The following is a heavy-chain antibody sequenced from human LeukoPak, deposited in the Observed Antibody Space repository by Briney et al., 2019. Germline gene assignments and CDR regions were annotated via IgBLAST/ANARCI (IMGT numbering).Heavy chain of an antibody. CDR3: ARDPFDWLPHAAFDI. J-gene: IGHJ3*02. D-gene: IGHD3-9*01. Sequence: GASVKVSCKASGYTFTSYDINWVRQAPGQGLEWMGWISAYNGNTNYAQKLQGRVTMTTDTSTSTAYMELRSLRSDDTAVYYCARDPFDWLPHAAFDIWGQGTMVTVSS. CDR2: ISAYNGNT. V-gene: IGHV1-18*01. CDR1: GYTFTSYD.